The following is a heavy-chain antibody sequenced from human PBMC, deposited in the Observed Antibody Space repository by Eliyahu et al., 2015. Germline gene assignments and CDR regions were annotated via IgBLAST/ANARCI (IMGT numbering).Heavy chain of an antibody. CDR3: AAGGGGYYNLYYFDY. J-gene: IGHJ4*02. CDR1: GFTXTSSA. CDR2: IVVGSGNT. V-gene: IGHV1-58*01. D-gene: IGHD3-3*01. Sequence: QMQLVQSGPEVKKPGTSVKVSCKASGFTXTSSAVQWVRQARGQRLEWIGWIVVGSGNTNYAQKFQERVTITRDMSTSTAYMELSSLRSEDTAVYYCAAGGGGYYNLYYFDYWGQGTLVTVSS.